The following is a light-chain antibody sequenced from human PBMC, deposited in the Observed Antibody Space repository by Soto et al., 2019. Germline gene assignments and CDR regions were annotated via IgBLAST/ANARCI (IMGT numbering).Light chain of an antibody. CDR2: GAS. J-gene: IGKJ1*01. CDR1: QSVRNN. V-gene: IGKV3D-15*03. CDR3: QQDNDWPRA. Sequence: EIVMTQSPATLSVSPGERATLSCRASQSVRNNLAWYQQKPGQAPRLLIYGASIRATDIPTRFSGSGSGTEFTLTISILQSEDVAVYYCQQDNDWPRAFGQGTKVEIK.